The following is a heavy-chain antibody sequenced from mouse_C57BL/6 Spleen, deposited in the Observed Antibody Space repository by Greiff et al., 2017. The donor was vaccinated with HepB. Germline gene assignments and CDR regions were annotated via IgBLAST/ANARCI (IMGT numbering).Heavy chain of an antibody. CDR1: GYTFTDYY. CDR3: ARKATSTWFAY. Sequence: EVQLQQSGPVLVKPGASVKMSCKASGYTFTDYYMNWVKQSHGKSLEWIGVINPYNGGTSYNQKFKGKATLTVDKSSSTAYMELNSLTSEDSAVYYCARKATSTWFAYWGQGTLVTVSA. D-gene: IGHD3-2*02. V-gene: IGHV1-19*01. J-gene: IGHJ3*01. CDR2: INPYNGGT.